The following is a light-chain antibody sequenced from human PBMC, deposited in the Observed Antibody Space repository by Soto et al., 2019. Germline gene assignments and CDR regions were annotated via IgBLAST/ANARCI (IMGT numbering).Light chain of an antibody. CDR3: QQYGSSGT. V-gene: IGKV3-20*01. CDR1: QSVSNNY. CDR2: GAS. J-gene: IGKJ1*01. Sequence: ELALTQAAVTQSPSPGDRVSLFLRASQSVSNNYLAWYQQKPGQAPRLLIYGASNRATGIPDRFSGSGSGTDFTLTISRLEPEDFAVYYCQQYGSSGTFGQGTRWIS.